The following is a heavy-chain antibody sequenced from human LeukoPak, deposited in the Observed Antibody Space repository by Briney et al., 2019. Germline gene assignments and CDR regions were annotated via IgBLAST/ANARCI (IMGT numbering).Heavy chain of an antibody. CDR2: IYYSGST. CDR3: ARLNRAFIVATIPDAFDI. D-gene: IGHD5-12*01. V-gene: IGHV4-59*08. J-gene: IGHJ3*02. Sequence: SETLSLTCTVSGGSISSYYWSWIRQPPGKGLEWIGYIYYSGSTNYNPSLKSRVTISVDTSKNQFSLKLSSVTAADTAVYYCARLNRAFIVATIPDAFDIWGQGTMVTVSS. CDR1: GGSISSYY.